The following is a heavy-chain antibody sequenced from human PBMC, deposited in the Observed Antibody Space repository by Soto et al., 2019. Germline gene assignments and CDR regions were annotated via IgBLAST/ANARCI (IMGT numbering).Heavy chain of an antibody. CDR2: IYSSGAT. Sequence: PSETLSLTCPVAGGSIRGFYWRWVRQPAGKGLEWIGRIYSSGATKYNPSLRNRVTMSVDTSTDQYSLNLAAMTAADTAVYFWASGPFCGNYGYFDVWGQGTQVT. CDR1: GGSIRGFY. D-gene: IGHD4-17*01. J-gene: IGHJ4*02. CDR3: ASGPFCGNYGYFDV. V-gene: IGHV4-4*07.